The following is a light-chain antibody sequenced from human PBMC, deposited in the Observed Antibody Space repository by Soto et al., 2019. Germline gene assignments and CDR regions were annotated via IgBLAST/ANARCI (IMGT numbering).Light chain of an antibody. CDR3: QQYNNWPRT. V-gene: IGKV3-15*01. CDR1: QSVSSN. Sequence: EIVMTQSPATLSVSPGESATLSCRASQSVSSNLAWHQQKPGQAPRLLIYGASTRATGIPARFSGSGSGTEFTLTISSLQSEDFAVYYCQQYNNWPRTFGQGTKVDIK. CDR2: GAS. J-gene: IGKJ1*01.